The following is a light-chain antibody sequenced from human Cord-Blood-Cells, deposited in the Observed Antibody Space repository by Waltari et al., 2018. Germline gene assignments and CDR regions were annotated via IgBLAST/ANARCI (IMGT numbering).Light chain of an antibody. CDR2: EVS. Sequence: QSALTQPPSASGSPGQSVTISCTGTSSDVGGYNYVSWYHQHPGKAPKLMIYEVSKRLSGVPDRFSGSKSGDTASLTVSGLQAEDEADYYCSSYAGSNNLVFGGGTKLTVL. J-gene: IGLJ3*02. CDR3: SSYAGSNNLV. V-gene: IGLV2-8*01. CDR1: SSDVGGYNY.